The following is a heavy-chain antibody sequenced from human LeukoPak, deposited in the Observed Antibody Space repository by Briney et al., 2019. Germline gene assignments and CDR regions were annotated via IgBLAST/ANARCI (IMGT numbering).Heavy chain of an antibody. Sequence: GGSLRLSCAASGFTVSSNYMSWVRQAPGKGLEWVSVIYSGGSTYYADSVKGRFTISRDNSKNTLYLQMNSVRAEDTAVYYCAKVPTYYYESSGYYHFDYWGQGTLVTVSS. CDR2: IYSGGST. CDR3: AKVPTYYYESSGYYHFDY. D-gene: IGHD3-22*01. V-gene: IGHV3-53*01. J-gene: IGHJ4*02. CDR1: GFTVSSNY.